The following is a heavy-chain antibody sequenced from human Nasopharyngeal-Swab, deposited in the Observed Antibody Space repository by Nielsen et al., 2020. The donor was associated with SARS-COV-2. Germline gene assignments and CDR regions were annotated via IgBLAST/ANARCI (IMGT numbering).Heavy chain of an antibody. V-gene: IGHV4-59*08. CDR3: ARWPGGVGDAIDI. CDR2: IYYSGST. CDR1: GASITTSY. J-gene: IGHJ3*02. Sequence: GSLRLSCTVSGASITTSYWSWIRQPPGKGLEWIGYIYYSGSTNYNPSLKSRVTISVDTSKNQLSLKLSSVTAADTAVYYCARWPGGVGDAIDIWGPGTMVTVSS. D-gene: IGHD3-16*01.